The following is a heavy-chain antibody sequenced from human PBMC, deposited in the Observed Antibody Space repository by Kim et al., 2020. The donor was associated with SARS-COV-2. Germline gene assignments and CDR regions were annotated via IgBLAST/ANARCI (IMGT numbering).Heavy chain of an antibody. Sequence: YTVDTVKGRLTTSRDNAKNSLYLQMNSLRAEDTAVYYCARVGSQSGSYYYWGQGTLVIVS. V-gene: IGHV3-7*01. CDR3: ARVGSQSGSYYY. D-gene: IGHD3-10*01. J-gene: IGHJ4*02.